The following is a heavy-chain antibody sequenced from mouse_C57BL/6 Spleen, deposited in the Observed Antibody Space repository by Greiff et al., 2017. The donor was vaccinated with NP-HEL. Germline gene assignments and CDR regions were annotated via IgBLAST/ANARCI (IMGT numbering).Heavy chain of an antibody. CDR3: TRRKGEDYYAMDY. CDR1: GYTFTSYW. V-gene: IGHV1-5*01. CDR2: IYPGNSDT. J-gene: IGHJ4*01. Sequence: VQLQQSGTVLARPGASVKMSCKTSGYTFTSYWMHWVKQRPGQGLEWIGAIYPGNSDTSYNQKFKGKAKLTAVTSASTAYMELSSLTNEDSAVYYCTRRKGEDYYAMDYWGQGTSVTVSS.